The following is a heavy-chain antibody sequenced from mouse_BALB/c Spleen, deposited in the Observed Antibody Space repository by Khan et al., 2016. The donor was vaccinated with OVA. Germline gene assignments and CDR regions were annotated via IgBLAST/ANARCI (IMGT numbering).Heavy chain of an antibody. Sequence: EVQLQESGPGLVKPSQSLSLTCTVTGYSITSNYAWNWIRQFPGNKLEWMGYISYSGSTSYNPSLKSRISITRDTSKNQFFLQLNSVTTEDTATYYCARKNYYGYAADYWGQGTSVTVSS. CDR3: ARKNYYGYAADY. D-gene: IGHD1-1*01. V-gene: IGHV3-2*02. CDR2: ISYSGST. CDR1: GYSITSNYA. J-gene: IGHJ4*01.